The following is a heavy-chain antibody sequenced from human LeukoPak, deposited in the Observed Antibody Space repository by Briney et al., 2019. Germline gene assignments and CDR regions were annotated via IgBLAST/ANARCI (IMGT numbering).Heavy chain of an antibody. V-gene: IGHV4-31*02. CDR1: GFTFSSYAMH. J-gene: IGHJ2*01. D-gene: IGHD1-26*01. CDR2: IYYSGNT. CDR3: SRHYYFDL. Sequence: LRLSCAASGFTFSSYAMHWIRQHLGKGLEWIGYIYYSGNTYYNPSLKSRVTISVDTSKNQFSLKLSSVTAADTAVYYCSRHYYFDLWGRGTLVTVSS.